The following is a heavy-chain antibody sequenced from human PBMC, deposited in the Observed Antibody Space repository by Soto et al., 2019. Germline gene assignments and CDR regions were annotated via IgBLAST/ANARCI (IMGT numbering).Heavy chain of an antibody. CDR1: GGSISSGGYS. D-gene: IGHD6-19*01. J-gene: IGHJ4*02. CDR2: IYHSGST. Sequence: SETLSLTCAVSGGSISSGGYSWSWIRQPPGKGLEWIGYIYHSGSTYYNPSLKSRVTISVDTSKNQFSLKLSSVTAADTAVYYCARHYSSGWNYFDYWGQGTLVTVSS. V-gene: IGHV4-30-2*03. CDR3: ARHYSSGWNYFDY.